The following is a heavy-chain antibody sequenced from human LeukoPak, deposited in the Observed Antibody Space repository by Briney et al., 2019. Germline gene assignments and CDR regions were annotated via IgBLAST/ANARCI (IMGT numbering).Heavy chain of an antibody. J-gene: IGHJ4*02. D-gene: IGHD3-10*01. Sequence: GGSLRLSCAASGFTFSSYAMHWVRQAPGKGLEWVAVISYDGSNKYYADSVKGRFTISRDNSKNTLYLQMNSLRAEDTAVYYCARDGRPSYGSGSYYNEVDYWGQGTLVTVSS. CDR1: GFTFSSYA. CDR2: ISYDGSNK. V-gene: IGHV3-30-3*01. CDR3: ARDGRPSYGSGSYYNEVDY.